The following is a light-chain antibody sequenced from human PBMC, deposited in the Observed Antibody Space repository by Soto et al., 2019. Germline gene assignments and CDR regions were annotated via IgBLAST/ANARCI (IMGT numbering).Light chain of an antibody. V-gene: IGKV3-20*01. CDR1: QTINTNY. CDR3: QHYGSPRWK. J-gene: IGKJ1*01. CDR2: GAF. Sequence: EIMLTQSPGTLSLSPGERATLSCRASQTINTNYLIWYQQKPGQAPRLLIYGAFSRATGIPDRFRGSGSGTDFTLTISRLEPEDFAVYYCQHYGSPRWKFGQGTKVEFK.